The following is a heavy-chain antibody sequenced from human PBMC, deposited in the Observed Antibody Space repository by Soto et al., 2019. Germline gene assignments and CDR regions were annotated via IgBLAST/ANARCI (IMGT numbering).Heavy chain of an antibody. CDR3: SRSLDY. CDR2: INQDGSEK. V-gene: IGHV3-7*01. CDR1: GFTFSSYW. Sequence: PGGSLRLSCVASGFTFSSYWMDWVRQAPGKGLEWVANINQDGSEKRYVDSVKGRFTISRDNAKNSLYLQMSSLTAEDSALYFCSRSLDYWGQGTLVTVSS. J-gene: IGHJ4*02.